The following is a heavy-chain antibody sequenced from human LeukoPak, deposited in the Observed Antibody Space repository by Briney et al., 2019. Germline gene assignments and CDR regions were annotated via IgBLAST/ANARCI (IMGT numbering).Heavy chain of an antibody. J-gene: IGHJ5*02. CDR2: IYYSGST. Sequence: SETLSLTCTVSSGSISSGGYYWSWIRQHPGKGLEWIGYIYYSGSTYYNPSLESRVIMSVDTSKNQFSLMLSSVTAADTAVYYCARVGSASFVDPWGQGTLVTVSS. V-gene: IGHV4-31*03. D-gene: IGHD2-2*01. CDR1: SGSISSGGYY. CDR3: ARVGSASFVDP.